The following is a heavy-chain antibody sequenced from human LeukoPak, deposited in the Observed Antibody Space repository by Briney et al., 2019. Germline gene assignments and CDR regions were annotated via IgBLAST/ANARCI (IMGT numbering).Heavy chain of an antibody. Sequence: GGSLRLSCAASGFSFSSYWMNWVRQAPGKGLEWVSSISSSSSYIYYADSVKGRFTISRDNAKNSLYLQMNSLRAEDTAVYYCARDGRGDIVVVPAAPMYSPGGQGTLVTVSS. CDR3: ARDGRGDIVVVPAAPMYSP. CDR1: GFSFSSYW. V-gene: IGHV3-21*01. J-gene: IGHJ4*02. CDR2: ISSSSSYI. D-gene: IGHD2-2*01.